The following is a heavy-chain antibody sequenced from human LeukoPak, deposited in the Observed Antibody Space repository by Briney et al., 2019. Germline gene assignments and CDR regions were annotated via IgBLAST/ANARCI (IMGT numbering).Heavy chain of an antibody. J-gene: IGHJ6*03. D-gene: IGHD3-10*01. Sequence: ASVKVSCKASGYTFTSYGISWVRQAPGQGLEWMGWISAYNGNTNYAQKLQGRVTMTTDTSTSTAYMELRSLRSDDTAVYYCARRIPPNWGSGSYYVSYYYYMDVWGKGTTVTVSS. CDR1: GYTFTSYG. CDR2: ISAYNGNT. CDR3: ARRIPPNWGSGSYYVSYYYYMDV. V-gene: IGHV1-18*01.